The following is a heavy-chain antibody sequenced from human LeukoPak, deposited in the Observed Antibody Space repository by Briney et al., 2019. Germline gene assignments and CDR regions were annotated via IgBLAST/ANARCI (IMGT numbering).Heavy chain of an antibody. V-gene: IGHV3-53*01. J-gene: IGHJ4*02. Sequence: PGGTLTLTCAVSGFTFSSYAMSWVRQAPGKGLEWVSVLYSSGNTYYADSVKGRFTISRDKSKNQLYLKMNSLRAEDTAVYFCTKDCTLDPDCHGYFDYWGQGTLVTVSS. D-gene: IGHD2-15*01. CDR3: TKDCTLDPDCHGYFDY. CDR2: LYSSGNT. CDR1: GFTFSSYA.